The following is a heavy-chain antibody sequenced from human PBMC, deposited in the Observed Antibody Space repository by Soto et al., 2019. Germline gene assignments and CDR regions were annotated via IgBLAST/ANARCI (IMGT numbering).Heavy chain of an antibody. J-gene: IGHJ6*02. CDR1: GYSCSNYW. D-gene: IGHD3-10*01. CDR2: IFPRDSDT. V-gene: IGHV5-51*01. CDR3: ARIMVRGVITYSRDYHGMDV. Sequence: GESPKSAGTGSGYSCSNYWIGWVRQMPGKGLGWLGIIFPRDSDTRYSPSFQGQVTISADKSISNAYLQWSSLKASDTATYYCARIMVRGVITYSRDYHGMDVWGQGTKVTVS.